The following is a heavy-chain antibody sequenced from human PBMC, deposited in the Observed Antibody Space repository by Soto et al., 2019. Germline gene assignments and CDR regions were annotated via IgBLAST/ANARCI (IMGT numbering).Heavy chain of an antibody. Sequence: PSETLSLTCAVYGGSFSGYYWSWIRQPPGKGLEWIGEINHSGSTNYNPSLKSRVTISVDTSKNQFSLKLSSVTAADTAVYYCARPGLLFGELFRDAFDIWGQGTMVTVSS. CDR3: ARPGLLFGELFRDAFDI. D-gene: IGHD3-10*01. J-gene: IGHJ3*02. V-gene: IGHV4-34*01. CDR1: GGSFSGYY. CDR2: INHSGST.